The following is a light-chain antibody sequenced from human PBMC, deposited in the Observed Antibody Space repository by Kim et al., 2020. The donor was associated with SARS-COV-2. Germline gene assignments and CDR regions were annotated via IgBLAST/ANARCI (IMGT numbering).Light chain of an antibody. CDR2: VNSDGSY. CDR1: GDHTNYA. Sequence: ASVKLTCNLSGDHTNYASAWHQQQPEKGPRFLMKVNSDGSYIRGAGIPGRFSGSSSGAERYLTISSLQSEDEADYYCQTWGPGIRVFGGGTKVTVL. V-gene: IGLV4-69*01. J-gene: IGLJ3*02. CDR3: QTWGPGIRV.